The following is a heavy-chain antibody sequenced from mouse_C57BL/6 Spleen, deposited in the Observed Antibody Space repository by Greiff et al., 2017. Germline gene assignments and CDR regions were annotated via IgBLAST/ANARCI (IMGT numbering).Heavy chain of an antibody. CDR2: IYPGDGDT. D-gene: IGHD2-4*01. CDR3: ANLYYDYHYAMGY. Sequence: QVQLQQSGAELVKPGASVKISCKASGYAFSSYWMNWVKQRPGKGLEWIGQIYPGDGDTNYNGKFKGKATLTADKSSSTAYMQLISLTSEVSAVYFCANLYYDYHYAMGYWGQGTSVTVSS. V-gene: IGHV1-80*01. J-gene: IGHJ4*01. CDR1: GYAFSSYW.